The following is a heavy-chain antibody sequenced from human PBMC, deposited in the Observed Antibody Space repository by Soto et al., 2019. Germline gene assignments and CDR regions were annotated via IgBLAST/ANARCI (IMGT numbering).Heavy chain of an antibody. V-gene: IGHV4-34*01. CDR2: INHSGST. CDR1: GGSFSGYY. CDR3: ASLPYGAYSTAY. J-gene: IGHJ4*02. D-gene: IGHD4-17*01. Sequence: QVQLQQWGAGLLKPSETLSLTCAVYGGSFSGYYWSWIRQPPGKGLEWLGEINHSGSTNYNPSLKSRVTTSVDTSKNAFSLKLISVTAADTAVDYCASLPYGAYSTAYWGQATLVTVSS.